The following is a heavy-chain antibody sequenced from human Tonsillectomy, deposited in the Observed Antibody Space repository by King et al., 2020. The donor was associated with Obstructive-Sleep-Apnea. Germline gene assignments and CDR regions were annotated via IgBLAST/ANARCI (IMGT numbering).Heavy chain of an antibody. Sequence: VQLVESGGGLVQPGGSLRLSCAASGFTLSDYYMDWLRQAPGKGLEWGVRSRNKANSLTTEYAASVKARLTVSRDDSKNSLLLQMNNLQTRDTAVYYCARGLNSFDIWGQGTLVSVSS. CDR1: GFTLSDYY. CDR2: SRNKANSLTT. V-gene: IGHV3-72*01. CDR3: ARGLNSFDI. J-gene: IGHJ3*02.